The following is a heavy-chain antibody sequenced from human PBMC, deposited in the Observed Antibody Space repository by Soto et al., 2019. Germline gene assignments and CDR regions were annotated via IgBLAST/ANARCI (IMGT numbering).Heavy chain of an antibody. J-gene: IGHJ4*02. D-gene: IGHD6-13*01. CDR2: IYDSGNT. CDR3: ARLRVAAAYIDY. CDR1: VGSISSSSYY. Sequence: PSETLSLTCTVSVGSISSSSYYWGCILQPPGKGLEWTGSIYDSGNTYDNPTRKIPITRSVDTTKNQFSLKLSSVTAADTDVYYCARLRVAAAYIDYWGQGTLVTVSS. V-gene: IGHV4-39*01.